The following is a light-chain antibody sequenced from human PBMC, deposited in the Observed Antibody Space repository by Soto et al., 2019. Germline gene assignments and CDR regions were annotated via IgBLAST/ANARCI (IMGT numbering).Light chain of an antibody. CDR1: QTVRNSY. CDR3: QQYGNSPRT. V-gene: IGKV3-20*01. CDR2: GAS. Sequence: EIVLTQSPGTLSLSPGERATLSCRASQTVRNSYLAWYQEKPGQAPRLLIYGASSRATGIPDRFSGSGSGTDFTLTISRLEPEDLAVYDCQQYGNSPRTFGQGTKVEIK. J-gene: IGKJ1*01.